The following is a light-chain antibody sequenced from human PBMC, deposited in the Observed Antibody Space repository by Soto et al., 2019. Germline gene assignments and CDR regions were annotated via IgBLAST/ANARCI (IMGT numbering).Light chain of an antibody. CDR2: RDT. CDR1: ELPNQY. Sequence: SYELTQSPSVSVSPGQTARITCSGDELPNQYAYWYQQKSGQAPLLLIYRDTERPSGVPERFSGSSSGTTVTLTIGGVQAGDEAEYYCQSADSSGTPVVFGGGTQLTVL. V-gene: IGLV3-25*03. J-gene: IGLJ2*01. CDR3: QSADSSGTPVV.